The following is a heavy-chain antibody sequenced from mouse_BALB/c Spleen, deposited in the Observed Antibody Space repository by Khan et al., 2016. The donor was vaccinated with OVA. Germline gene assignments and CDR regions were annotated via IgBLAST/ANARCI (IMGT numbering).Heavy chain of an antibody. CDR2: ISDLAYTF. CDR3: ARGGRTAPFAY. D-gene: IGHD1-2*01. J-gene: IGHJ3*01. Sequence: EVELVESGGGLVQPGGSRKLSCAASGFTFSDYGMAWARQAPGKGPEWVAFISDLAYTFYYADTVTGRFTLSRENAKNNLYLVMSSLRSGDTAMYYCARGGRTAPFAYWGQGTLVTVSA. V-gene: IGHV5-15*02. CDR1: GFTFSDYG.